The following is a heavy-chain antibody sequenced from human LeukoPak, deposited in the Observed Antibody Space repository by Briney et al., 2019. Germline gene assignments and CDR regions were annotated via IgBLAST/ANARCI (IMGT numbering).Heavy chain of an antibody. CDR3: AKGPSLYSSRGWFDP. CDR2: ISGSGGST. Sequence: PGGSLRLSCAASGFTFSSYAMSWVRQAPGKGLEWVSAISGSGGSTYYADSVKGRFTISRDNSKNTLYLQMNSLRAEDTAVYYCAKGPSLYSSRGWFDPWGQGTLVTVSS. CDR1: GFTFSSYA. J-gene: IGHJ5*02. D-gene: IGHD6-13*01. V-gene: IGHV3-23*01.